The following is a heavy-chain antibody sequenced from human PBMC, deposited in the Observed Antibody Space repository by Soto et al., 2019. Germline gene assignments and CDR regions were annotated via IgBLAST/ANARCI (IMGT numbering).Heavy chain of an antibody. V-gene: IGHV3-74*01. D-gene: IGHD2-2*01. Sequence: EVQLVESGGGLVQPGGSLRLSCAASGFTFSSYWMHWVRQAPGKGLVGVSRINGDGSYTGYADSVKGRFTISRDNAKNTLYLQMSILRAEDTAVYFCARSLSTSPDYWGQGPLFTVSS. CDR3: ARSLSTSPDY. CDR1: GFTFSSYW. CDR2: INGDGSYT. J-gene: IGHJ4*02.